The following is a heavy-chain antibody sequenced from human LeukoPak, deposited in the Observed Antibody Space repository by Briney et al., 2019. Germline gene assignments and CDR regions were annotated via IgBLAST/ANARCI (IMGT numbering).Heavy chain of an antibody. J-gene: IGHJ4*02. CDR2: ISYDGNNK. CDR3: ARDYGDYVFDY. CDR1: GFTFRNYV. Sequence: GGSLRLSCAASGFTFRNYVIHWVRQAPGKGLEWVAVISYDGNNKNHAESVKGRLTVSRDNSKNTLFLQMNSLRTEDTAVYFCARDYGDYVFDYWGRGTLVTVSS. V-gene: IGHV3-30*04. D-gene: IGHD4-17*01.